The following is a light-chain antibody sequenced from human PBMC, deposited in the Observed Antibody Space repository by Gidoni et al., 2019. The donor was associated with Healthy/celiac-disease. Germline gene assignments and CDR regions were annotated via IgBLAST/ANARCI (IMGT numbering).Light chain of an antibody. CDR1: QSLLHSDGKNY. CDR3: LQSIQLPLT. V-gene: IGKV2D-29*02. Sequence: DMVMTQTRLSLSVTPGQPASISCKSSQSLLHSDGKNYLYWYLQKPGQSPQLLIYEVSNRFSGVPYSFSGCGSGSDFTLRSSRVEAEDVWFYYCLQSIQLPLTFGGGTKVEIK. J-gene: IGKJ4*01. CDR2: EVS.